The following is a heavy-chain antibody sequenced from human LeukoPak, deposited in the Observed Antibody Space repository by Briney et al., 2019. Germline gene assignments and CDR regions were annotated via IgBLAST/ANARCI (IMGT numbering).Heavy chain of an antibody. Sequence: ASVKVSCKASGYTFTGYYMHWVRQAPGQGLEWMGRINPNSGGTNYAQKFQGRVTMTRDTSISTAYMELSTLKSDDTAVYYCARDLGGSNTKDAFDIWGQGTMVTVSS. D-gene: IGHD5-24*01. CDR3: ARDLGGSNTKDAFDI. J-gene: IGHJ3*02. CDR2: INPNSGGT. V-gene: IGHV1-2*06. CDR1: GYTFTGYY.